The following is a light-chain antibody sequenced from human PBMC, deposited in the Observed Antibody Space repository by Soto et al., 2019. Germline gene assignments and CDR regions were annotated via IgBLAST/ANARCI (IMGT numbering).Light chain of an antibody. V-gene: IGKV1-5*03. Sequence: DIQMTQSPSTLSASVGDRVTITCRASQSISSRLAWYQQKPGTAPKLLIYKASSLENGDPSRFSGSGSGTEFTLTISSLQLDDFATYYCQHYNSFPWTFGQGTKVEIK. CDR2: KAS. CDR1: QSISSR. J-gene: IGKJ1*01. CDR3: QHYNSFPWT.